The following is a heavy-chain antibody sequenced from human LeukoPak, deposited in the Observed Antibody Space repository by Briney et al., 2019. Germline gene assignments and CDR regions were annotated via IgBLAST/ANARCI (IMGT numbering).Heavy chain of an antibody. CDR3: ASYGDLTDDAFDI. CDR1: GLTFYTYA. D-gene: IGHD4-17*01. J-gene: IGHJ3*02. V-gene: IGHV3-23*01. Sequence: GGSLRLSCSVSGLTFYTYAMSWVRQAPGKGLEWVSAISGRDGRTYYTDSVKGRFTISRDNAKNSLYLQMNSLRAEDTAVYYCASYGDLTDDAFDIWGQGTMVTVSS. CDR2: ISGRDGRT.